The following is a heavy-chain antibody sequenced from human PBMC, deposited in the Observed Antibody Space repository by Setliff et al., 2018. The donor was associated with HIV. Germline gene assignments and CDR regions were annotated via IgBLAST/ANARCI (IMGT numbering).Heavy chain of an antibody. J-gene: IGHJ5*02. V-gene: IGHV4-39*01. CDR3: ASRVYYYDSSGYLREEGFDP. Sequence: PSETLSLTCTVSGGSISNSRYYWSWIRQPPGKGLEWIGSIYYSGGTYYNPSLKSRVTISVDTSKNQSSLTLSSVTAADAAVYYCASRVYYYDSSGYLREEGFDPWGQGTLVTVSS. CDR1: GGSISNSRYY. D-gene: IGHD3-22*01. CDR2: IYYSGGT.